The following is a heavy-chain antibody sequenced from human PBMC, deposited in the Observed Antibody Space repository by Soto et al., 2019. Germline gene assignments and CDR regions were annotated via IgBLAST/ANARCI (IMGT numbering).Heavy chain of an antibody. J-gene: IGHJ5*02. Sequence: TSETLSLTCTVSGCSISRGGYYWSWIRQHPGKGLEWIGNIYYSGSTYYNPSLKSRVTISVDTSKNQFSLKLSSVTAADTAVYYCAREVLAWGQGTLVTVSS. CDR3: AREVLA. D-gene: IGHD3-3*01. CDR2: IYYSGST. CDR1: GCSISRGGYY. V-gene: IGHV4-31*03.